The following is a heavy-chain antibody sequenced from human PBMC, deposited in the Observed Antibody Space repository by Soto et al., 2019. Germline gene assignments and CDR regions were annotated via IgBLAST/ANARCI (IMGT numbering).Heavy chain of an antibody. CDR2: ILYEGRDV. CDR1: GFTFTSFG. Sequence: QVRLVESGGGVVQPGRSLRLSCEASGFTFTSFGMHWVRQAPGKGLEWVAAILYEGRDVFYGDSVKGRFTISRDNSKNMVVLEMNSLRAEDTAVYYCARGRVTTPLDYWGQGTLVTVSS. J-gene: IGHJ4*02. V-gene: IGHV3-33*05. CDR3: ARGRVTTPLDY. D-gene: IGHD4-17*01.